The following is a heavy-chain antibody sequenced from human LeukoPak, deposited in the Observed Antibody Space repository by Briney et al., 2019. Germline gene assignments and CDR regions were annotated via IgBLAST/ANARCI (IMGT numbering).Heavy chain of an antibody. Sequence: LETLSLTCTVSGGSISSYYWSWIRQPPGKGLEWIGYIYYSGSTNYNPSLKSRVTISVDTSKNQFSLKLSSVTAADTAVYYCARVETVLWFGELDHPMNWFDPWGQGTLVTVSS. CDR1: GGSISSYY. CDR2: IYYSGST. J-gene: IGHJ5*02. D-gene: IGHD3-10*01. CDR3: ARVETVLWFGELDHPMNWFDP. V-gene: IGHV4-59*01.